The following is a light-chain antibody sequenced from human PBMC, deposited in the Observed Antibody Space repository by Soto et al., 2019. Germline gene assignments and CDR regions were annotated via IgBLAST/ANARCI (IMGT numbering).Light chain of an antibody. CDR1: NIGSKS. J-gene: IGLJ2*01. CDR2: RDY. Sequence: SYELTQPLSVSVALGQTARITCGGSNIGSKSVHWYQKRPGQAPVVVMYRDYHRPSEIPERFSGSNSGNTATLTFSRAQAGDEADYYCQVWDSTTAVLFGGGTKVTVL. V-gene: IGLV3-9*01. CDR3: QVWDSTTAVL.